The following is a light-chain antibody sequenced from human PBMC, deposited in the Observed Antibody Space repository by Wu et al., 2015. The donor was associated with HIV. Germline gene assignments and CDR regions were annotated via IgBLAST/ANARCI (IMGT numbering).Light chain of an antibody. CDR1: QSVDDK. CDR2: GAS. CDR3: QQYDVWRT. J-gene: IGKJ1*01. V-gene: IGKV3-15*01. Sequence: EIVMTQSPAALSLSPGERVTLSCRASQSVDDKLAWYQKKPGQAPRLLIYGASTRATGVPARFSGSGSGTKFTFTISGLQSEDFAVYYCQQYDVWRTFGQGTEGGSQT.